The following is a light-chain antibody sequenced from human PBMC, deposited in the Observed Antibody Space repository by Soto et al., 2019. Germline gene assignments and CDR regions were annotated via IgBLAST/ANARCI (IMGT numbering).Light chain of an antibody. CDR3: QQYGSSPLA. Sequence: ESVFTQSPGTLSLSPGERATLSCRASQSVSSSYLAWYQQKPGQAPRLLIYGASSRATGIPDRFSGSGSGTDVTLTNIRLEPEDFAVYYCQQYGSSPLAFGGGTKVEIK. J-gene: IGKJ4*01. CDR1: QSVSSSY. CDR2: GAS. V-gene: IGKV3-20*01.